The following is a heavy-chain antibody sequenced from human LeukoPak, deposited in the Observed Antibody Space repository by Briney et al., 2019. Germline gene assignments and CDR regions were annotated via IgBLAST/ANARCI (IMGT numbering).Heavy chain of an antibody. D-gene: IGHD3-10*01. CDR1: GFSFTNAW. J-gene: IGHJ5*02. CDR2: IKSKTDGGTT. Sequence: GGSLRLSCAASGFSFTNAWMSWVRQAPGKGLEWVGRIKSKTDGGTTDYAAPVKGRFTISRDDSKNTLYLQMNSLKTEDTAVYYCAFYYYGTRRFDPWGQGTLVTVSS. V-gene: IGHV3-15*01. CDR3: AFYYYGTRRFDP.